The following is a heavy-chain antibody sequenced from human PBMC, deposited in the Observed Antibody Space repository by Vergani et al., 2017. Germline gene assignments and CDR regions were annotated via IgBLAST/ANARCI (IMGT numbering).Heavy chain of an antibody. V-gene: IGHV2-5*04. CDR2: IYWNDDQ. J-gene: IGHJ6*03. CDR1: GFSLNTRGVS. Sequence: QITLKESGPTLVKPTQTLTLTCTFSGFSLNTRGVSVAWIRQPPGKALDWLALIYWNDDQHYSPSLNNRVTITKDTSKNQVVLTMTNMDYVDTGTYYCVYRCTKCGTTRCFFPFYSYSCLDVSGKRTTITVSS. D-gene: IGHD1-7*01. CDR3: VYRCTKCGTTRCFFPFYSYSCLDV.